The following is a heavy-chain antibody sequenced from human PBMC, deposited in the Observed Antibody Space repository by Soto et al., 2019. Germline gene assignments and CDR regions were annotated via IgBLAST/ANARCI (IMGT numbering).Heavy chain of an antibody. CDR3: AKYSDSRSQLAYFDY. J-gene: IGHJ4*02. D-gene: IGHD6-13*01. V-gene: IGHV3-43D*04. CDR2: ISWDGGST. CDR1: GFTFDDYA. Sequence: DVQLVESGGVVVQPGGSLRLSCAASGFTFDDYAMHWVRQAPGKGLEWVSLISWDGGSTYYADSVKGRFTISRDNSKNSLYLQMNSLRAEDTALYYCAKYSDSRSQLAYFDYWGQGTLVTVSS.